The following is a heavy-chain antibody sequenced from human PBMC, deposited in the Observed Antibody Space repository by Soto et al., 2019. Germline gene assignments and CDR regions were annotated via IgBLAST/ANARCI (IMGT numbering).Heavy chain of an antibody. CDR2: IIPIFGTA. V-gene: IGHV1-69*01. CDR1: GGTFSSYA. CDR3: ARDCPEYSRSAVCSQNYYYGMDV. D-gene: IGHD6-6*01. Sequence: QVQLVQSGAEVKKPGSSVKVSCKASGGTFSSYAISWVRQAPGQGLEWMGGIIPIFGTANYAQKFQGRVTITADESTSTAYMELSSVRSEDTAVYYCARDCPEYSRSAVCSQNYYYGMDVWGQGTTVTASS. J-gene: IGHJ6*02.